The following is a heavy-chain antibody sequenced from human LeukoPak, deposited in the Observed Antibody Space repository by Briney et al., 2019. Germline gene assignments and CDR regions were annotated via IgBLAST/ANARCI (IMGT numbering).Heavy chain of an antibody. D-gene: IGHD3-22*01. CDR2: SNSDGSST. CDR1: GFTFSSYW. Sequence: GGSLRLSCAASGFTFSSYWMHWVRQAPGKGLVWVSRSNSDGSSTSYADSVKGRFTISRDNAKNTLYLQMNSLRAEDTAVYYCARGAYYYDSSGYSPSDYWGQGTLVTVSS. J-gene: IGHJ4*02. V-gene: IGHV3-74*01. CDR3: ARGAYYYDSSGYSPSDY.